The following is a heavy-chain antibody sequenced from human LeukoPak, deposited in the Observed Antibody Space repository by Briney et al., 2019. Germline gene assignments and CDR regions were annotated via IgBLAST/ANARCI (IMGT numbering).Heavy chain of an antibody. D-gene: IGHD6-13*01. V-gene: IGHV5-51*01. CDR3: ARHPIAAAGTNWFDP. CDR1: GYSFASYW. J-gene: IGHJ5*02. CDR2: IYPGDSDT. Sequence: GESLKISCKGSGYSFASYWIGWVRQMPGKGLEWMGIIYPGDSDTRYSPSFQGQVTISADKSISTAYLQWSSLKASDTAMYYCARHPIAAAGTNWFDPWGQGTLVTVS.